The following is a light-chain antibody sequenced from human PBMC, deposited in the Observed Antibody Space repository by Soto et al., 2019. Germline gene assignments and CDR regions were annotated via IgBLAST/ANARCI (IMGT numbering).Light chain of an antibody. CDR3: QQYNVWPLT. V-gene: IGKV3-15*01. CDR1: QSVSSN. Sequence: EIVMTQSPATLSVSPGERATLSCRASQSVSSNLAWYQQKPGQTPKLLIYVASTRATGIPARFSGSGSGTEFNLTISSLQPEDFAVYYCQQYNVWPLTFGGGTKVEFK. CDR2: VAS. J-gene: IGKJ4*01.